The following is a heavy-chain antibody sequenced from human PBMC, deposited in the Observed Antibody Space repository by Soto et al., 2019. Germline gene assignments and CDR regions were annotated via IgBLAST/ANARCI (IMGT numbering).Heavy chain of an antibody. CDR2: IFYSGST. D-gene: IGHD5-12*01. Sequence: SETLSLTCTVSGGSINSGDFYWSWIRQPPGKGLEWIGYIFYSGSTYYNPSLKSRLTMSVGTSKNQFSLKLGSVTAADTAVYYCTRDTRGHGYNHGTFDYWGQGTLVTVSS. CDR1: GGSINSGDFY. CDR3: TRDTRGHGYNHGTFDY. V-gene: IGHV4-30-4*01. J-gene: IGHJ4*02.